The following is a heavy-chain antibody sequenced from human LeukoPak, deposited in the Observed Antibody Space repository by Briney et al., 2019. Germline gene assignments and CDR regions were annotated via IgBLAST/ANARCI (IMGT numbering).Heavy chain of an antibody. CDR3: ASQLNSVVAAFEYFQH. Sequence: SVKVSCKASGGTFSSYAISWVRQAPGQGLEWMGGTIPIFGTANYAQKFQGRVTITADESTSTAYMELSSLRSEDTAVYYCASQLNSVVAAFEYFQHWGQGTLVTVSS. D-gene: IGHD2-15*01. V-gene: IGHV1-69*13. CDR2: TIPIFGTA. J-gene: IGHJ1*01. CDR1: GGTFSSYA.